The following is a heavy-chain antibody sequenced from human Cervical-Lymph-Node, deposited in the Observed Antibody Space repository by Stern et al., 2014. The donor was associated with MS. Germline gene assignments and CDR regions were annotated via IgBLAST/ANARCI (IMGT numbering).Heavy chain of an antibody. Sequence: VQLVESGAEVKKPGSSVKVYCQASGGSFINNVISWVRQAPGQGLEWMGGTIPIFGTALYAQKFRGRVTITADESTRTAYMELSSLRSDDTAVYFCARAASTTSSYNFWGPGTLVTVSS. CDR1: GGSFINNV. V-gene: IGHV1-69*01. J-gene: IGHJ4*02. CDR2: TIPIFGTA. D-gene: IGHD3-10*01. CDR3: ARAASTTSSYNF.